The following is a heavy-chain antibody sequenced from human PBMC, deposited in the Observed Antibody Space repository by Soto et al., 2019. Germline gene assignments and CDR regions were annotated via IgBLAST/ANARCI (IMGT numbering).Heavy chain of an antibody. V-gene: IGHV3-30*03. CDR2: ISYDGSNE. D-gene: IGHD3-10*01. Sequence: QVQLVESGGGVVQPGRSLRLSCAASGFTFSSYGMHWVRQAPGKGLERVAVISYDGSNEYYGDSVKGRFSISRDSSKIIVYLQMNSLRADNTAVYYCAMGVYSGGGSYSLGCDFWGQGTLVTVSS. CDR3: AMGVYSGGGSYSLGCDF. CDR1: GFTFSSYG. J-gene: IGHJ4*02.